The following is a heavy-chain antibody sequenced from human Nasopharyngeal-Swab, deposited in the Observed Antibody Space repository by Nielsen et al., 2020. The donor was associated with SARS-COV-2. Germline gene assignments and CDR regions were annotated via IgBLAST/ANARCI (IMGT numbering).Heavy chain of an antibody. V-gene: IGHV3-30*18. CDR3: AKSLRGVSLSFGYYYGLDV. J-gene: IGHJ6*02. CDR2: VSYDGRHK. Sequence: VRQAPRKGLEWVAVVSYDGRHKSCADSVKGRFTVSRDNSKNTMYLQMSSLRTEDTAIYYCAKSLRGVSLSFGYYYGLDVWGQGTTVTVSS. D-gene: IGHD3-10*01.